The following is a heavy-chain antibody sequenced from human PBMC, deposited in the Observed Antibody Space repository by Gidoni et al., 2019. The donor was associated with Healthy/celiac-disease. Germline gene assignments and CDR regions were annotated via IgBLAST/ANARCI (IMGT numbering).Heavy chain of an antibody. CDR3: ARDKGEFYPIPYYYGMDV. CDR1: GFTFSDYY. D-gene: IGHD2-2*02. V-gene: IGHV3-11*01. Sequence: QVQLVESGGGLVKPGGSLRLSCAASGFTFSDYYMRWIRQDPGKGLEWVSYISSSGSTIYYADSVKGRFTISRDNANNSLYLQMNSLRAEDTAVYYCARDKGEFYPIPYYYGMDVWGQGTTVTVSS. CDR2: ISSSGSTI. J-gene: IGHJ6*02.